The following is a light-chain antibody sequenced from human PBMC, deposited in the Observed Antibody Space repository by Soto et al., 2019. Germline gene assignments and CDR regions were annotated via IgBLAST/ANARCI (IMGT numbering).Light chain of an antibody. CDR2: SND. CDR1: SSNIGSDT. J-gene: IGLJ1*01. CDR3: AAWDDSLIAL. Sequence: QAVVTQPPSVSGTPGQRVTISCSGSSSNIGSDTVHWYQQVPGTAPKLLIYSNDQRPSGVPDRFSASKSGASASLVISGLQSDDAADYYCAAWDDSLIALFGTGTKLTVL. V-gene: IGLV1-44*01.